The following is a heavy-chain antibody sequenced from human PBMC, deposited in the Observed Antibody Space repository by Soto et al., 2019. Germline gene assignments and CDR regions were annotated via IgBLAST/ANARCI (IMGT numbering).Heavy chain of an antibody. J-gene: IGHJ5*02. D-gene: IGHD6-19*01. CDR2: ISYDGVNK. Sequence: GGSLRLSCAASRFNFSAYGMHWVRQAPGKGLEWVAGISYDGVNKFYSASMKGRLTVSRDNAKNTFYLQMNSLRPADTALYYCAKARYASGWSGLDAWGQGALVTVSS. V-gene: IGHV3-30*18. CDR1: RFNFSAYG. CDR3: AKARYASGWSGLDA.